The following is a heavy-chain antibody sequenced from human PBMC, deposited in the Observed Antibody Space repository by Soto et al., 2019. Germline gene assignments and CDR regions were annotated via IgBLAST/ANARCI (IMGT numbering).Heavy chain of an antibody. CDR3: AKDHYYGSGSYVFFG. J-gene: IGHJ4*02. V-gene: IGHV3-23*01. CDR1: GFTFSSYA. D-gene: IGHD3-10*01. Sequence: EVQLLESGGGLVQPGGSLRLSCAASGFTFSSYALSWVRQAPGKGLEWVSAISGSGGSTYYADSVKGRFTISRDNSKNTLYLQMNSLRAEDTAVYYCAKDHYYGSGSYVFFGWGQGTLVTVSS. CDR2: ISGSGGST.